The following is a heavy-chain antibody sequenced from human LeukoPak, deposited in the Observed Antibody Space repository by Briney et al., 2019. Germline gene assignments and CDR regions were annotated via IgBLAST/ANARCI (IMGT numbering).Heavy chain of an antibody. CDR3: ARVGYYDFWSGLIPHTYYMDV. V-gene: IGHV3-66*01. CDR1: GFTVSNNY. J-gene: IGHJ6*03. Sequence: GGSLRLSCAASGFTVSNNYMTWVRQAPGKGLEWVSLIYSGGSTYYADSVKGRFTISRDNSKNTVYLQMDSLRAEDTAVYYCARVGYYDFWSGLIPHTYYMDVWGKGTTVTVSS. CDR2: IYSGGST. D-gene: IGHD3-3*01.